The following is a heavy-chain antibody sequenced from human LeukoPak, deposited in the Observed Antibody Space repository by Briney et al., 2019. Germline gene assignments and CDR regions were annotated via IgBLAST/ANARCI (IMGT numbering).Heavy chain of an antibody. CDR3: ARRLTQYDCFDP. CDR2: TYYRSTWYN. CDR1: GDSVSSNSVT. V-gene: IGHV6-1*01. D-gene: IGHD2-2*01. J-gene: IGHJ5*02. Sequence: SQTLSLTCAISGDSVSSNSVTWNWIRQSPSRGLEWLGRTYYRSTWYNDYAVSLRGRITVNPDTSKNQFSLHLNSVTPEDTAVYYCARRLTQYDCFDPWGQGILVTVSS.